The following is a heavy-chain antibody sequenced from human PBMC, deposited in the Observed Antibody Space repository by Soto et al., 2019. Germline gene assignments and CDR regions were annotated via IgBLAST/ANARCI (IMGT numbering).Heavy chain of an antibody. Sequence: AASVKVSCKASGFTFTSSAVQWVRQARGQRLEWIGWIVVGSGNTNYAQKFQERVTITRDMSTSTAYMELSSLRSEDTAVYYCAALAVGATTTGHFDYWGQGTLVTVSS. D-gene: IGHD1-26*01. CDR1: GFTFTSSA. V-gene: IGHV1-58*01. CDR2: IVVGSGNT. CDR3: AALAVGATTTGHFDY. J-gene: IGHJ4*02.